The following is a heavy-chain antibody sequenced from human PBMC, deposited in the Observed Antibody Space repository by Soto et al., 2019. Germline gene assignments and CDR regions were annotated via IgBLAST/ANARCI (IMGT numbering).Heavy chain of an antibody. J-gene: IGHJ4*02. CDR3: AREGEQFSYLSH. Sequence: ASVKVSCKASGYTYTSYDVIWVRQAPGQGLEWMGWISTYNGDTRYAQKLQGRVTMTSDTSATTAYLELRSLTSDDTALYYCAREGEQFSYLSHCGQGTLVTVSS. CDR2: ISTYNGDT. V-gene: IGHV1-18*01. D-gene: IGHD2-21*01. CDR1: GYTYTSYD.